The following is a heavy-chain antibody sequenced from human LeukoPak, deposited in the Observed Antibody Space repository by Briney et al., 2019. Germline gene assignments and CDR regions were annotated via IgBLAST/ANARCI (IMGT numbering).Heavy chain of an antibody. J-gene: IGHJ6*03. CDR1: GFTFSIYG. CDR2: ISGNGGLT. CDR3: TKDMPARGGSGWSRDYMDV. Sequence: PGGTLRLSCAASGFTFSIYGMSWVRQPPGKGLEWVSGISGNGGLTYYADYVKGRFTTSRDDSTNTLYLQMNSLRAKDTAVYYCTKDMPARGGSGWSRDYMDVWGKGTTVTISS. V-gene: IGHV3-23*01. D-gene: IGHD6-19*01.